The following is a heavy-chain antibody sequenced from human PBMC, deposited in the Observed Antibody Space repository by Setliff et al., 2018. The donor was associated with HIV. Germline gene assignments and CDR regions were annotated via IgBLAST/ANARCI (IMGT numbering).Heavy chain of an antibody. CDR2: IKTSGRT. D-gene: IGHD3-22*01. V-gene: IGHV4-4*09. Sequence: KTSETLSLTCSVSGRSIDDSYWSWIRQSPGKGLEWIGFIKTSGRTNYKPSLKSRVTISLDTYKNQFSLRLNSVTATDTAVYYCARLAEDYYDTGTWEVDYWAHGTLVTVSS. CDR1: GRSIDDSY. CDR3: ARLAEDYYDTGTWEVDY. J-gene: IGHJ4*01.